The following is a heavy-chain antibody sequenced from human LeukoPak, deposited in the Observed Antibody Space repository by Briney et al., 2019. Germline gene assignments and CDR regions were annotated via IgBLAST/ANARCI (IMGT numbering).Heavy chain of an antibody. CDR1: GFTFSSYS. CDR3: ARETTGSYDYVWGSYRFFDY. V-gene: IGHV3-21*01. CDR2: ISSSSSYI. Sequence: PGGSLRLSCAASGFTFSSYSMNWVRQAPGKGLEWVSSISSSSSYIYYADSVKGRFTISRDNAKNSLYLQMNSLRAEGTAVYYCARETTGSYDYVWGSYRFFDYWGQGTLVTVSS. J-gene: IGHJ4*02. D-gene: IGHD3-16*02.